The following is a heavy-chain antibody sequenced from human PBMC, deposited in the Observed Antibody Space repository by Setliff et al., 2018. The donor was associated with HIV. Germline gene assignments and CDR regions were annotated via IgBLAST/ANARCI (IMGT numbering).Heavy chain of an antibody. J-gene: IGHJ4*02. CDR1: GGSIGSYY. CDR2: VYYTGST. V-gene: IGHV4-59*12. D-gene: IGHD1-7*01. CDR3: ARWRDNWNSGFDY. Sequence: SETLSLTCIVSGGSIGSYYWSWIRQSPGKGLEWIGYVYYTGSTNYNPSLKGRVTISVDTSKKQFSLKLSSVTAADTAVYYCARWRDNWNSGFDYWGQGTLVTVSS.